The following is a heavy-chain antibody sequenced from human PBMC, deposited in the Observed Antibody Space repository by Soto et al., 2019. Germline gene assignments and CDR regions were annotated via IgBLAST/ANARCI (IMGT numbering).Heavy chain of an antibody. Sequence: PSETLSLTXTVSNGSLSSNYRSWIRQSPGKGLEWIGNIYYSGSTNYNPSLKSRVTMSVDTSKNHFTLKLSSVTAADTGVYFCARAFMVPVDFLNCWGKGTLVTVST. CDR2: IYYSGST. CDR3: ARAFMVPVDFLNC. CDR1: NGSLSSNY. V-gene: IGHV4-59*01. J-gene: IGHJ4*02. D-gene: IGHD3-10*01.